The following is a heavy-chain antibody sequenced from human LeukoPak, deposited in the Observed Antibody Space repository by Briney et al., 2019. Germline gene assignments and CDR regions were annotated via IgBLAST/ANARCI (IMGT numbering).Heavy chain of an antibody. Sequence: ASVKVSCKASGYTFTSYYMHWVRQAPGQGLEWMGIINPSGGSTSYAQKFQGRVTMTRDTSISTAYMELSSLRSEDTAVYYCARGRYFDWLSTGRGYYMDVWGKGTTVTVSS. J-gene: IGHJ6*03. CDR3: ARGRYFDWLSTGRGYYMDV. V-gene: IGHV1-46*01. D-gene: IGHD3-9*01. CDR2: INPSGGST. CDR1: GYTFTSYY.